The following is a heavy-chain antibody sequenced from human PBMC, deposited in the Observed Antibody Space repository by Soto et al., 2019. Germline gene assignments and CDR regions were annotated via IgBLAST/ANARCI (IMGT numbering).Heavy chain of an antibody. CDR2: ISGSSDNI. CDR1: GFTFSSYA. CDR3: VRDSARIVVVPRVDGDNWPEP. Sequence: LRLSCAASGFTFSSYAMHWVRQAPGKGLEWVSFISGSSDNIKYADSVKGRFTISRDNAKNSLYLQMNSLRAEDTAVYYCVRDSARIVVVPRVDGDNWPEPWGQRTLVNDSS. D-gene: IGHD2-2*01. V-gene: IGHV3-48*01. J-gene: IGHJ5*02.